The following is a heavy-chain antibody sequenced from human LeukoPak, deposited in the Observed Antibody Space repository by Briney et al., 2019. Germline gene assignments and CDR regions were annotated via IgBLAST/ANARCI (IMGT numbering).Heavy chain of an antibody. CDR3: ARFRYYYVDY. CDR1: GGSISSYY. D-gene: IGHD3-10*01. Sequence: PSETLSLICTVSGGSISSYYWSWIRQPPGKGLEWIGYIYYSGSTNYNPSLKSRVTISVDTSKNQFSLKLSSVTAADTAVYYCARFRYYYVDYWGQGTLVTVSS. J-gene: IGHJ4*02. V-gene: IGHV4-59*12. CDR2: IYYSGST.